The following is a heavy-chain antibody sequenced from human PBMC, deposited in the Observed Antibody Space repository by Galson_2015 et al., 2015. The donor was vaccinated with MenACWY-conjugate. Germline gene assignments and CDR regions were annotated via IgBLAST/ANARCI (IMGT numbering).Heavy chain of an antibody. V-gene: IGHV5-51*01. Sequence: QSGAEVKKPGESLKISCKGSGYSFSTYWIAWVRQLPGKGLEWMGLISPGDSNTRYSPAFHGQVTISADKSISTAYLHLHSLQASESAMYYCSGHPACGRGMDVWGQGTTFTVSS. D-gene: IGHD1-26*01. CDR1: GYSFSTYW. CDR2: ISPGDSNT. CDR3: SGHPACGRGMDV. J-gene: IGHJ6*02.